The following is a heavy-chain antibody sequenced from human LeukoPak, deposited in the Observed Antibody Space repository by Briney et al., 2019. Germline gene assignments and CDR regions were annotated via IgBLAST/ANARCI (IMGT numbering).Heavy chain of an antibody. V-gene: IGHV4-61*02. J-gene: IGHJ4*02. CDR2: IYTSGST. CDR3: AREGHSRFDY. CDR1: GGSISSGGYS. Sequence: PSETLSLTCAVSGGSISSGGYSWSWIRQPAGKGLEWIGRIYTSGSTNYNPSLKSRVTMSVDTSKNQFSLKMSSVTAADTAVYYCAREGHSRFDYWGRGSLVTVSS. D-gene: IGHD6-13*01.